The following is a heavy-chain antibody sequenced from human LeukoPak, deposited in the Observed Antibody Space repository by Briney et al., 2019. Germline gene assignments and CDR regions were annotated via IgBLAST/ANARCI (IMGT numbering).Heavy chain of an antibody. D-gene: IGHD3-22*01. CDR1: GGPFSGYY. CDR3: ARAPLDGYYDSSGYYS. J-gene: IGHJ4*02. CDR2: INHSGST. Sequence: SETLSLTCAVYGGPFSGYYWSWIRQPPGKGLEWIGEINHSGSTNYNPSLNSRVTISVDTSKNRFSLKLSSVTAADTAVYYCARAPLDGYYDSSGYYSWGQGTLVTVSS. V-gene: IGHV4-34*01.